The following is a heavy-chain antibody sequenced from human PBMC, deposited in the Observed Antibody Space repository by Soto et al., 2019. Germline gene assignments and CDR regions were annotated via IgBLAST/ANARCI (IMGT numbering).Heavy chain of an antibody. CDR3: AKVPRVGFGATNLEY. D-gene: IGHD3-3*01. CDR1: GFTFSNYG. CDR2: ISYDGTYK. Sequence: QVQLVESGGGVVQPGRSLRLSCAASGFTFSNYGMHWVRQAPGKGLEWVAVISYDGTYKYYADSVMGRFTISRDNSKSTLYLQMNSLRPEDTAVYYCAKVPRVGFGATNLEYWGQGTLVAVSS. V-gene: IGHV3-30*18. J-gene: IGHJ4*02.